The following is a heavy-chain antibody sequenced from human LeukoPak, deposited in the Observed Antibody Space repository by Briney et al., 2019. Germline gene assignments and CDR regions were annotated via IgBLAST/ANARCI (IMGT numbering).Heavy chain of an antibody. Sequence: GGSLRLSCSASGFSFNNYAMSWIRQAPGKGLEWVAVISYDGSNKYYADSVKGRFTISRDNSKNTLYLQMNSLRAEDTAAYYCARGYDYVWGSFPWGQGTLVTVSS. CDR3: ARGYDYVWGSFP. CDR1: GFSFNNYA. D-gene: IGHD3-16*01. J-gene: IGHJ5*02. V-gene: IGHV3-30-3*01. CDR2: ISYDGSNK.